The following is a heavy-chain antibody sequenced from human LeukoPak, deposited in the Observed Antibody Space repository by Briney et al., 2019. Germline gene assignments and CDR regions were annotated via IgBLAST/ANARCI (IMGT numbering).Heavy chain of an antibody. J-gene: IGHJ3*02. Sequence: GGSLRLSCAASGFTFSSYAMSWVRQAPGKGLEWVSAISGSGGSTYYADSVKGRFTIPRDNSKNTLYLQMNSLRAEDTAVYYCAQGQVVARLAAAGTGAFDIWGQGTMVTVSS. CDR3: AQGQVVARLAAAGTGAFDI. CDR2: ISGSGGST. CDR1: GFTFSSYA. D-gene: IGHD6-13*01. V-gene: IGHV3-23*01.